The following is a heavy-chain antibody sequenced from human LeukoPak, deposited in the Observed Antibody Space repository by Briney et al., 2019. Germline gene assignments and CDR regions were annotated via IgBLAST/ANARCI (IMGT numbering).Heavy chain of an antibody. D-gene: IGHD6-13*01. Sequence: ASVKVSCKASGGTFSSYAISWVRQAPGQGLEWMGRIIPILGIANYAQKFQGRVTITADKSTSTAYMELSSLRSEDTAVYYCAREQQLVRDGYYYYGIDVWGQGTTVTVSS. CDR3: AREQQLVRDGYYYYGIDV. V-gene: IGHV1-69*04. CDR1: GGTFSSYA. CDR2: IIPILGIA. J-gene: IGHJ6*02.